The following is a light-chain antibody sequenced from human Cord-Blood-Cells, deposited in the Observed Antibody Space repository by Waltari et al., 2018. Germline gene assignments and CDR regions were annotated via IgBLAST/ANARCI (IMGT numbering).Light chain of an antibody. Sequence: EIVLTQSPATLSLSPGERATLSCTASQSVSSYLAWYQQKPGQAPRLLIYDASNRATGIPARCSGSGSGTEFSLTISSLEPADFAVYYCQQRRNLPPVTFGQGTRLESK. J-gene: IGKJ5*01. CDR1: QSVSSY. CDR3: QQRRNLPPVT. V-gene: IGKV3-11*01. CDR2: DAS.